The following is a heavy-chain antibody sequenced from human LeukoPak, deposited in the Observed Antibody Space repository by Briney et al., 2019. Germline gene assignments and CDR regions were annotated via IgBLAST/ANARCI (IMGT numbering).Heavy chain of an antibody. CDR1: GFTFRSYE. CDR3: ARDDHSSGWYGFDY. D-gene: IGHD6-19*01. Sequence: GGSLRLSCAASGFTFRSYEMNWVRQAPGKGLEWVSCISSSGSTMYYADSVKGRFTISRDNAKSSLYLQMNSLRAEDTAVYYCARDDHSSGWYGFDYWGQGTLVTVSS. J-gene: IGHJ4*02. V-gene: IGHV3-48*03. CDR2: ISSSGSTM.